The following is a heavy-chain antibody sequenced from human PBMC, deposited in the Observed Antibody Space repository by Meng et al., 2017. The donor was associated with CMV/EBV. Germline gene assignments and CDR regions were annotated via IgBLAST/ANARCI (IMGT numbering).Heavy chain of an antibody. CDR2: IIPIFGTA. V-gene: IGHV1-69*01. D-gene: IGHD1-20*01. CDR3: AREGNNWNDVPFDY. Sequence: QEHVVRSGDVVKKSGSSVKVSCKASGGTFRRYGISWVRKAPGQGLEWMGGIIPIFGTANYAQKFQGRVTITADESTSTAYMELSSLRSEDTAVYYCAREGNNWNDVPFDYWGQGTLVTVSS. CDR1: GGTFRRYG. J-gene: IGHJ4*02.